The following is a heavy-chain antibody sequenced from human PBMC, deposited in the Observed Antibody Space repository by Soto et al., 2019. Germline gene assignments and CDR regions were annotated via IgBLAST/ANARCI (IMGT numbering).Heavy chain of an antibody. Sequence: SGPTLVNPTQTLTLTCTFSGFSLSTSGMCVSWIRQPPGNSLECLALIDWDDDKYYSTSLKTRLTISKDTSKNQVVLTMTNMDPADTATYYCARLLTGVPAASKGYYYYYGTDVWGKGTTVTVSS. CDR2: IDWDDDK. CDR3: ARLLTGVPAASKGYYYYYGTDV. J-gene: IGHJ6*04. V-gene: IGHV2-70*01. CDR1: GFSLSTSGMC. D-gene: IGHD2-2*01.